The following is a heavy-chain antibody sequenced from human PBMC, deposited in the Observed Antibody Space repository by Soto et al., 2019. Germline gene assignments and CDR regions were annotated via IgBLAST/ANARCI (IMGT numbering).Heavy chain of an antibody. J-gene: IGHJ3*02. CDR1: GFTFSSYS. Sequence: LRLSCAASGFTFSSYSMNWVRQAPGKGLEWVSSISSSSSYIYYADSVKGRFTISRDNAKNSLYLQMNSLRAEDTAVYYCASSPGFRELYAFDIWGQGTMVTVSS. CDR3: ASSPGFRELYAFDI. V-gene: IGHV3-21*01. D-gene: IGHD3-10*01. CDR2: ISSSSSYI.